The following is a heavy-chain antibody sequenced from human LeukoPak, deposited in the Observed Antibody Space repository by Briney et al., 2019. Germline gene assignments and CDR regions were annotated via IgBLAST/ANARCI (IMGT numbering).Heavy chain of an antibody. V-gene: IGHV3-21*01. CDR2: ISSSSDYI. J-gene: IGHJ5*02. D-gene: IGHD2/OR15-2a*01. Sequence: PGGSLRLSCAASGFTFSSYDMNWVRQAPGKGLEWVSSISSSSDYIYYADSVKGRFTISRDNAKNSLYLQMKSLRAEDTAVYYCARGKTSQNIVTRKTYNWFDPWGQGTLVTVSS. CDR1: GFTFSSYD. CDR3: ARGKTSQNIVTRKTYNWFDP.